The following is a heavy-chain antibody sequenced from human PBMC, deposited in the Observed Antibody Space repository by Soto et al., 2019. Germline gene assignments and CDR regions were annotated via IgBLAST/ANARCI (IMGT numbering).Heavy chain of an antibody. Sequence: GGSLRLSCAASGFTFSSYAMHWVRQAPGKGLEWVAVISYDGSNKYYADSVKGRFTISRDNSKNTLYLQMNSLRAEDTAVYYCARANVDPAGYGGLYYYYGMDVWGQGTTVTVSS. CDR3: ARANVDPAGYGGLYYYYGMDV. V-gene: IGHV3-30-3*01. CDR1: GFTFSSYA. J-gene: IGHJ6*02. CDR2: ISYDGSNK. D-gene: IGHD5-12*01.